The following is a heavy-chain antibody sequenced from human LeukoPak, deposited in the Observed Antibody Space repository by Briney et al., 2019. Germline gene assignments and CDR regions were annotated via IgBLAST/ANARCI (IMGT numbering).Heavy chain of an antibody. CDR3: ARASAAKNYNWFDP. CDR2: IYYSGST. D-gene: IGHD6-13*01. CDR1: GGSISSYY. J-gene: IGHJ5*02. Sequence: SETLSLTCTVSGGSISSYYWSWIRQPPGKGLEWIGYIYYSGSTNYNPSLKSRVTISVDTSKNQFSLKLSSVTAADTAVYYCARASAAKNYNWFDPWGQGTLVTASS. V-gene: IGHV4-59*01.